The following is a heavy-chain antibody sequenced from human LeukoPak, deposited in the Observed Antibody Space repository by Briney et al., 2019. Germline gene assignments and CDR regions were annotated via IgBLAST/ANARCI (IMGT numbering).Heavy chain of an antibody. V-gene: IGHV4-59*08. CDR3: ARHVRAAAGTGLAY. CDR1: GGSISSYY. Sequence: SETLSLTCTVSGGSISSYYWSWIRQPPGKGLEWIGYIHYSGGTKYNPSLKSRVTISVDTSKNQFSLKLSSVTAADTAVYYCARHVRAAAGTGLAYWGQGTLVTVSS. D-gene: IGHD6-13*01. J-gene: IGHJ4*02. CDR2: IHYSGGT.